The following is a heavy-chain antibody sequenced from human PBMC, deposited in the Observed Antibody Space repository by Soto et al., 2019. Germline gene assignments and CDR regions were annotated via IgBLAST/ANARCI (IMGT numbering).Heavy chain of an antibody. CDR2: ISSSSSYT. V-gene: IGHV3-11*06. Sequence: GGSLRLSCAASGFTFSDYYMSWIRQAPGKGLEWVSYISSSSSYTNYADSVKGRFTISRDNAKNSLYLQMNSLRAEDTAVYYCARTPGHSGSYYDYWGQGTLVTVSS. J-gene: IGHJ4*02. CDR1: GFTFSDYY. CDR3: ARTPGHSGSYYDY. D-gene: IGHD1-26*01.